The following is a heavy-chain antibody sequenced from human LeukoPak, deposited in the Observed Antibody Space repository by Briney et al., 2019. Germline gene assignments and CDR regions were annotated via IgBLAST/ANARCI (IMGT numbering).Heavy chain of an antibody. Sequence: SETLSLTCTVSGYSISSGYYWAWIRQPPGKGLQWIGNIYHSGNTYYNPSLKSRVTISVDTSKNQFSLKLSSVTAADTAVYYCARTQGIAAAWGQGTLVTVSS. V-gene: IGHV4-38-2*02. CDR2: IYHSGNT. CDR1: GYSISSGYY. D-gene: IGHD6-13*01. CDR3: ARTQGIAAA. J-gene: IGHJ5*02.